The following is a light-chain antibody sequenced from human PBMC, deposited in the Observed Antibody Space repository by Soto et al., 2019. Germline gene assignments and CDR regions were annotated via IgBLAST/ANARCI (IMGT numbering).Light chain of an antibody. J-gene: IGKJ4*01. V-gene: IGKV3-15*01. CDR1: QSVGSN. CDR2: DAS. CDR3: QQYDTWPLT. Sequence: EIVMTQSPATLPVSPGERVTLSCRARQSVGSNLAWYQQTPGQAPRVVIYDASTRATVIPARFSGSGSGTEFTLTISSLQSEDFAVYYCQQYDTWPLTFGGGTKVEI.